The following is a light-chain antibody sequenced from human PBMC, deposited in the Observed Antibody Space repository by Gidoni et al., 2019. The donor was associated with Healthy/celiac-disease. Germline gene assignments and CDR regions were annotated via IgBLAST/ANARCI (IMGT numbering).Light chain of an antibody. CDR3: QQYYSTLLT. V-gene: IGKV4-1*01. CDR2: WAS. J-gene: IGKJ4*01. CDR1: QSVLYSSNNKNY. Sequence: DIVMTQSPDYLAVSLGERATINCKSSQSVLYSSNNKNYLAWYQQKPGQPPKLLIYWASTRESGVPDRFSGSGSGTDFTLTISSLQAEDVAVYYCQQYYSTLLTFGGGTKVEIK.